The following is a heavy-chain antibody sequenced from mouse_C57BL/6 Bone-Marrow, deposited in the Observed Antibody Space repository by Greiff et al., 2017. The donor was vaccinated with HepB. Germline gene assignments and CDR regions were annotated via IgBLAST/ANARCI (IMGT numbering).Heavy chain of an antibody. J-gene: IGHJ2*01. V-gene: IGHV5-6*01. D-gene: IGHD1-1*01. CDR3: ARQGLLREKNH. CDR2: ISSGGSYT. Sequence: EVQGVESGGDLVKPGGSLKLSCAASGFTFSSYGMSWVRQTPDKRLEWVATISSGGSYTYYPDSVKGRFTISRDNAKNTLYLQMSSLKSEDTAMYYCARQGLLREKNHWGQGTTLTVSS. CDR1: GFTFSSYG.